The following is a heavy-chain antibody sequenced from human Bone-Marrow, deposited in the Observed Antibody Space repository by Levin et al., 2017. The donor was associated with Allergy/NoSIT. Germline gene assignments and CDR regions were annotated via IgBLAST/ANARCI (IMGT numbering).Heavy chain of an antibody. CDR1: GFTVSNNY. Sequence: GESLKISCAASGFTVSNNYMRWVRQAPGKGLEWVSLIYSGGTTYYADSVKGRFTISRDNSKNMVYLQMNSLRAEDTAVYYCARNRHCIGGRCYSVWGQGTLVTVSS. J-gene: IGHJ4*02. CDR2: IYSGGTT. V-gene: IGHV3-53*01. CDR3: ARNRHCIGGRCYSV. D-gene: IGHD2-15*01.